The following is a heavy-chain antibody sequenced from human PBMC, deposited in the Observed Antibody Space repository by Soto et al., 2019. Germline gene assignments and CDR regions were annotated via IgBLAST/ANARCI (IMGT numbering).Heavy chain of an antibody. D-gene: IGHD3-10*01. CDR2: ISGSGGST. CDR1: GFTFSSYA. CDR3: AKVPYGSGRWGFDY. V-gene: IGHV3-23*01. Sequence: EVQLLESGAGLVQPGGSLRLSCAASGFTFSSYAMSWVRQAPGQGLEWVSAISGSGGSTYYADSVKGRFTISRDNSKNTLYLQMNSLRAEDTAVYYCAKVPYGSGRWGFDYWGQGTLVTVSS. J-gene: IGHJ4*02.